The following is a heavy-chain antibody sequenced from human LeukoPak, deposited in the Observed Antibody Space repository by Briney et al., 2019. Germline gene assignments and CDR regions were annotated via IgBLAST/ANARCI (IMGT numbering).Heavy chain of an antibody. Sequence: SETLSLTCSVSGGSTSSYYWNWIRQPPGKGLEWIGYVYYSGSTNYNPSLKSRVTISVDTSKNQFSLKLRSVTAADTAVYYCARDRKQWLRGPFDPWGQGTLVTVSS. CDR3: ARDRKQWLRGPFDP. CDR1: GGSTSSYY. D-gene: IGHD6-19*01. J-gene: IGHJ5*02. CDR2: VYYSGST. V-gene: IGHV4-59*01.